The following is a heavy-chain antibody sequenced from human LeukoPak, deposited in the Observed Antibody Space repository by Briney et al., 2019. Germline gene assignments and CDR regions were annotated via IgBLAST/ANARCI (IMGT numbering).Heavy chain of an antibody. Sequence: GGSLRLSCAASGFTFSSYAMSWVRQAPGKGLEWVSAISGSGGSTYYADSVKGRFTISRDNSKNTLYLQTNSLRAEDTAVYYCAKDHQDIVVVVAATYDYWGQGTLVTVSS. V-gene: IGHV3-23*01. CDR1: GFTFSSYA. CDR2: ISGSGGST. CDR3: AKDHQDIVVVVAATYDY. D-gene: IGHD2-15*01. J-gene: IGHJ4*02.